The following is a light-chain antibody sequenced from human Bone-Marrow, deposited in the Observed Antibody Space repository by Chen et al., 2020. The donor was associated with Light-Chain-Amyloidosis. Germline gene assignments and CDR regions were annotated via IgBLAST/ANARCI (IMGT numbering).Light chain of an antibody. V-gene: IGKV1-5*01. Sequence: DMQMTQSPSTVSASVGDRVTITCRASQSINEWLAWYQQKPGKAPKLLIRDASNLQSGVPSRFSGSRSGTEFTLTISSLQPDDCATYYCQHYNHYFGGGTRVEIK. CDR1: QSINEW. J-gene: IGKJ4*01. CDR2: DAS. CDR3: QHYNHY.